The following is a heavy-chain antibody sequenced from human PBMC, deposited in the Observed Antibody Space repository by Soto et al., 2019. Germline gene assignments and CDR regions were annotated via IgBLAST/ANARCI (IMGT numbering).Heavy chain of an antibody. Sequence: QVQLVQSGAEVKKPGASVKVSCKTSGYIFTAYSMHWVRQAPGQGLEWMGVVNPSGGSAHYAQSFEGRVTLTRDTSTSTFYMEQSSLRSEDTAVYYXXREENCRGGTCYSEYXHHWGQGTLVTDSS. V-gene: IGHV1-46*01. CDR2: VNPSGGSA. D-gene: IGHD2-15*01. J-gene: IGHJ1*01. CDR1: GYIFTAYS. CDR3: XREENCRGGTCYSEYXHH.